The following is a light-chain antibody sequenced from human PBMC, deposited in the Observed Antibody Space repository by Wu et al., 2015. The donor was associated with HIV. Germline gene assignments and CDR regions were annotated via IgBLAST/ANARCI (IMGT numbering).Light chain of an antibody. CDR1: ESIAGSS. Sequence: EMVLTQSPGTLSLSPGERATLSCRVSESIAGSSVAWYQQKPGQAPRLLIYGASRRASGTPDRLSGSGSGTDFTLTISRLEPEDFAVYYCQQYGSTLPITFGQGTRLEIK. CDR3: QQYGSTLPIT. CDR2: GAS. V-gene: IGKV3-20*01. J-gene: IGKJ5*01.